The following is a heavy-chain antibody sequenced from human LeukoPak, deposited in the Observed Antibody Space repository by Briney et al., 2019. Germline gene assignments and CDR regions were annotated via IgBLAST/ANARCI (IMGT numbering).Heavy chain of an antibody. CDR2: INPSGGST. D-gene: IGHD2-2*01. V-gene: IGHV1-46*01. J-gene: IGHJ4*02. Sequence: GASVKVSCKASGYTFTSYYMHWVRQAPGQGLEWMGIINPSGGSTSYAQKSQGRVTMTRDTSTSTVYMELSSLRSEDTAVYYCARGDIVVVPADGYYFDYWGQGTLVTVSS. CDR3: ARGDIVVVPADGYYFDY. CDR1: GYTFTSYY.